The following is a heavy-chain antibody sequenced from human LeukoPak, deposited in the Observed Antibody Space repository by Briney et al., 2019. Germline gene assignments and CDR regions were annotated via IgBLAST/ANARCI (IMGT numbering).Heavy chain of an antibody. Sequence: ASVKVSCKASGYTFTVYYIHWVRQAPGQGIEWMGWINPNSGGTNYAQKFQGRVTMPRDTSITTAYMELSGLRSDDTAIYYCARGKLAAPGRTGYNWFDPWGQGTLVTVSS. J-gene: IGHJ5*02. D-gene: IGHD6-13*01. CDR1: GYTFTVYY. CDR3: ARGKLAAPGRTGYNWFDP. CDR2: INPNSGGT. V-gene: IGHV1-2*02.